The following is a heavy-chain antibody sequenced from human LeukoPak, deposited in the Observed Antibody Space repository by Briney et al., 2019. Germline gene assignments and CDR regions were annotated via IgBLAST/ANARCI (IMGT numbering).Heavy chain of an antibody. J-gene: IGHJ4*02. Sequence: PGRSLRLSCAASGFTFDDYAMHWVRQAPGKGLEWFPGISWNSGSIGYADSVKGRFTISRDNAKNSLYLQMNSLRAEDTALYYCAKGFGRGSSGYFAQWGQGTLVTVSS. CDR3: AKGFGRGSSGYFAQ. CDR1: GFTFDDYA. D-gene: IGHD3-22*01. CDR2: ISWNSGSI. V-gene: IGHV3-9*01.